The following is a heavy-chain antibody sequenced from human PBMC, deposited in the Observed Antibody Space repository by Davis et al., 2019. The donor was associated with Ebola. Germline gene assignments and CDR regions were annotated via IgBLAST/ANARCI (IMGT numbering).Heavy chain of an antibody. CDR1: GFTFSNYW. CDR2: VNHEGSST. J-gene: IGHJ4*01. D-gene: IGHD3-3*01. CDR3: ASQGFRQSRDY. V-gene: IGHV3-74*01. Sequence: GESLKISCAASGFTFSNYWMHWVRQAPGKGLMWVSRVNHEGSSTTYADSVKGRFTISRDNAKNTLYLQMNSLRAEDSAVYYCASQGFRQSRDYWGQGTLVTVSP.